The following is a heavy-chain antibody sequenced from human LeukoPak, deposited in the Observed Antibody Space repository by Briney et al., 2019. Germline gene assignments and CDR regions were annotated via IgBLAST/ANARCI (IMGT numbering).Heavy chain of an antibody. CDR1: GFTFSSYA. J-gene: IGHJ4*02. D-gene: IGHD6-19*01. V-gene: IGHV3-23*01. CDR2: ISGSGGST. Sequence: HPGGSLRLSCAASGFTFSSYAMSWVRQAPGKGLEWVSAISGSGGSTYYADSVKGRFTISRDNSKNTLYLQMNSLRAEDTAVYYCAKPQWLARSPKPLDYWGQGTLVTVSS. CDR3: AKPQWLARSPKPLDY.